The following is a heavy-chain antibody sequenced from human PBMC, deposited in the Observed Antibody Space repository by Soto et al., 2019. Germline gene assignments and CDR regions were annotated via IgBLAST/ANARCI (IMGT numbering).Heavy chain of an antibody. CDR1: GFTFSSYA. V-gene: IGHV3-74*01. D-gene: IGHD3-16*02. CDR2: INSDGSST. CDR3: ARDVSMDV. Sequence: GSLRLSCAASGFTFSSYAMSWVRQPPGKGLLWVSRINSDGSSTSNADSVKGRFTISRDNAKNTLYLQMNSLRAEDTAVYYCARDVSMDVWGQGTTVTVSS. J-gene: IGHJ6*02.